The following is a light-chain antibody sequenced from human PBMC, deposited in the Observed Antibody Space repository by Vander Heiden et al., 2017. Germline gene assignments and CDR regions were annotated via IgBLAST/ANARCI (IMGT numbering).Light chain of an antibody. CDR3: QQSYSTSIT. CDR2: AAS. J-gene: IGKJ5*01. CDR1: QSISSY. V-gene: IGKV1-39*01. Sequence: DIQMTQSPSSLPASVGDRVTITYRASQSISSYLNWYQQKPGKAPKLLIYAASSLQSGVPSRFSGSGSGTDFTLTISSLQPEDFATYYCQQSYSTSITFGQGTRLEIK.